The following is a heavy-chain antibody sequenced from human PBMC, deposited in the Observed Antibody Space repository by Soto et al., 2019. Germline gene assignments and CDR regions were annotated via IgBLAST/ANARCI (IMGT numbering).Heavy chain of an antibody. CDR2: ISAYNGNT. CDR1: GYTFTSYG. Sequence: QVQLVQSGAEVKKPGASVKVSCKASGYTFTSYGISWVRQAPGQGLEWKGWISAYNGNTNEAQNLQGRVTLTTDTPTSTAYVELRSLRSADTAVYYCAGWVPPYDSWGKGTLVTVSS. CDR3: AGWVPPYDS. J-gene: IGHJ4*02. V-gene: IGHV1-18*01. D-gene: IGHD1-26*01.